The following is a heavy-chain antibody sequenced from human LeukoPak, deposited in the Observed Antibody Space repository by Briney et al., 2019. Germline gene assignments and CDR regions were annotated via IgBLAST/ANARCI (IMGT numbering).Heavy chain of an antibody. Sequence: GGSLRLSCAASGFTFGSFWMYWVRQAPGKGPMWVSRINSDGSSTTYADSVRGRFTFSRDNAKNTLYLQMNSLRAEDTAVYHCARGRGTAGYFDQWGQGTLVTVSS. J-gene: IGHJ4*02. V-gene: IGHV3-74*01. CDR2: INSDGSST. CDR1: GFTFGSFW. D-gene: IGHD6-13*01. CDR3: ARGRGTAGYFDQ.